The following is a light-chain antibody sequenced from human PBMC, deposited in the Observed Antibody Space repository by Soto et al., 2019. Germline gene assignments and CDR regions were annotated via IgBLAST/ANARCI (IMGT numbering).Light chain of an antibody. J-gene: IGKJ1*01. Sequence: DIQVTQSPPTLSASLGDRVTITCRASQTISTWMAWYQQKPGKAPKLLVYDASTLQSGVASRFSGSGSGTEFTLTISSRQPDDFATYYCQQYNSYSGTVGQGTKV. CDR3: QQYNSYSGT. CDR1: QTISTW. CDR2: DAS. V-gene: IGKV1-5*01.